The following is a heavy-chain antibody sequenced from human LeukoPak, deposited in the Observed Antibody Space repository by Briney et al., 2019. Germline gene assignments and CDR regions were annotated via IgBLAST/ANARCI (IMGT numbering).Heavy chain of an antibody. Sequence: GGSLRLSCAASGFTFDNYGMHWVRQAPGKGLEWVAFIRSDGSIKYYADSVKGRFTISRDISKNTLYLQVNSLRAEDTAVYFCAKDVPAAYFDYWGQGTLVTVSS. CDR1: GFTFDNYG. D-gene: IGHD2-2*01. CDR3: AKDVPAAYFDY. J-gene: IGHJ4*02. V-gene: IGHV3-30*02. CDR2: IRSDGSIK.